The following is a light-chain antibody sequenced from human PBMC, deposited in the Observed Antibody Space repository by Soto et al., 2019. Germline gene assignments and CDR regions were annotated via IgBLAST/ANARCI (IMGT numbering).Light chain of an antibody. CDR2: EVT. Sequence: QSALTQPPSASGSPGQSVTISCTGTSSDVGYYNYVSWYQQHPGKAPKLMIYEVTKRPSGVPDRFSGSKSGNTASLTVSGLQAEDEADYYCCSYAGSNNFVLFGGGPKLTVL. CDR3: CSYAGSNNFVL. V-gene: IGLV2-8*01. J-gene: IGLJ2*01. CDR1: SSDVGYYNY.